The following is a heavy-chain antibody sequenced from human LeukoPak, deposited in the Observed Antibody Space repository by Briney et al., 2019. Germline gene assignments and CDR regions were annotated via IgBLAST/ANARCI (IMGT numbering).Heavy chain of an antibody. CDR1: GFTFSSYG. J-gene: IGHJ4*01. D-gene: IGHD2-21*02. V-gene: IGHV3-30*18. Sequence: GGSLTHLCAASGFTFSSYGLHWVCQAPGKGLEWVAVISYDGSNKYYADSVKGRFTISRDNSKNTLYLQMNSLRAEDTAVYYCAKVNPVAAGDELVTATYYFDYWAQRSLVTVSS. CDR3: AKVNPVAAGDELVTATYYFDY. CDR2: ISYDGSNK.